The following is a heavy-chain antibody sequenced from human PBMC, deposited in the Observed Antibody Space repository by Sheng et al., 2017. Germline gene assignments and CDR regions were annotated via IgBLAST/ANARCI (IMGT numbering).Heavy chain of an antibody. CDR1: GFTFSSYG. CDR3: ARGHDILTGGLNWFDP. D-gene: IGHD3-9*01. Sequence: QVQLVESGGGVVQPGRSLRLSCAASGFTFSSYGMHWVRQAPGKGLEWVAVIWYDGSNKYYADSVKGRFTISRDNSKNTLHLQMNSLRVEDTAVYYCARGHDILTGGLNWFDPWGQGTLVTVSS. CDR2: IWYDGSNK. J-gene: IGHJ5*02. V-gene: IGHV3-33*01.